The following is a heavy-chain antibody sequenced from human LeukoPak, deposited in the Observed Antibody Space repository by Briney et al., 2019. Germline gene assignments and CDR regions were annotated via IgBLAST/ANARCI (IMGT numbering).Heavy chain of an antibody. CDR1: GFTFSNAW. D-gene: IGHD5-18*01. CDR2: IKQDGSEK. V-gene: IGHV3-7*01. CDR3: ARDPTDTGYYYYYGMDV. J-gene: IGHJ6*02. Sequence: PGGSLRLSCAASGFTFSNAWMSWVRQAPGKGLEWVANIKQDGSEKYYVDSVKGRFTISRDNAKNSLYLQMNSLRAEDTAVYYCARDPTDTGYYYYYGMDVWGQGTTVTVSS.